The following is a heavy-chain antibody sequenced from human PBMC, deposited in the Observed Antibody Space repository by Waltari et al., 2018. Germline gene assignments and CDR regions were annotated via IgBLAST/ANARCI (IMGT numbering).Heavy chain of an antibody. CDR1: GYSISSGYY. D-gene: IGHD4-17*01. J-gene: IGHJ3*02. CDR3: ARLRFKRDHAFDI. Sequence: QVQLQESGPGLVKPLETLSLTCAVSGYSISSGYYWGWIRQPPGKGLEWIGSIYHSGRTYYNPSLKSRVTISVDTSKNQFSLKLSSVTAADTAVYYCARLRFKRDHAFDIWGQGTMVTVSS. CDR2: IYHSGRT. V-gene: IGHV4-38-2*01.